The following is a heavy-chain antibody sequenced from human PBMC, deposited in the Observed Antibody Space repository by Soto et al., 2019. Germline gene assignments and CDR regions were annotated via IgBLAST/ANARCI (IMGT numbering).Heavy chain of an antibody. CDR1: GGTFSSYA. CDR2: IIPIFGTA. J-gene: IGHJ6*02. D-gene: IGHD5-12*01. Sequence: SVKVSCKASGGTFSSYAISWVRQAPGQGLEWMGGIIPIFGTANYAQKFQGRVTITADESTSTAYMELSSLRSEDTAVYYCARVPWLRGRGSGMDVWGQGTTVTVSS. V-gene: IGHV1-69*13. CDR3: ARVPWLRGRGSGMDV.